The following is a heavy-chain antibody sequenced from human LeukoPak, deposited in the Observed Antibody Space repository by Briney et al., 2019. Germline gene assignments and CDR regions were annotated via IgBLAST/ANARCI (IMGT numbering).Heavy chain of an antibody. CDR1: GGILSNYA. D-gene: IGHD1-1*01. Sequence: SVKVSCKASGGILSNYAISWVRQAPGQGLEWVGGIIPIFGTAKYPQKFQGRVTITADKSTSTAYMELSSLRSEDTAVYYCTTVTLERRWGVSDFDFWGQGTLVTVSS. J-gene: IGHJ4*02. CDR2: IIPIFGTA. V-gene: IGHV1-69*06. CDR3: TTVTLERRWGVSDFDF.